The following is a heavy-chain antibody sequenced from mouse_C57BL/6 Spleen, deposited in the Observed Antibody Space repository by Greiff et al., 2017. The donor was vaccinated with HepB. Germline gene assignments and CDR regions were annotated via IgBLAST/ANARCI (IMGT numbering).Heavy chain of an antibody. J-gene: IGHJ1*03. CDR2: ISYSGST. CDR3: ARNGDGYSFFDV. CDR1: GYSITSGYD. D-gene: IGHD2-3*01. V-gene: IGHV3-1*01. Sequence: EVKLLESGPGMVKPSQSLSLTCTVTGYSITSGYDWHWIRHFPGNKLEWMGYISYSGSTNYNPSLKSRISITHDTSKNHFFLKLNSVTTEDTATYYCARNGDGYSFFDVWGTGTTVTVSS.